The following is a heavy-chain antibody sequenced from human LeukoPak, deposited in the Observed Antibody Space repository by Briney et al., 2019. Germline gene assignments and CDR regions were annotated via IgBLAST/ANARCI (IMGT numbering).Heavy chain of an antibody. Sequence: GGSLRLSCAASGFTVSSNYMSWVRQAPGRGLEWVSVIYSGGGTYYADSVKGRFTISRDNSKNTLFLQMNSLRAGDTAVYYCARGTVTMVDYWGQGTLVTVSS. V-gene: IGHV3-66*01. J-gene: IGHJ4*02. D-gene: IGHD3-10*01. CDR2: IYSGGGT. CDR3: ARGTVTMVDY. CDR1: GFTVSSNY.